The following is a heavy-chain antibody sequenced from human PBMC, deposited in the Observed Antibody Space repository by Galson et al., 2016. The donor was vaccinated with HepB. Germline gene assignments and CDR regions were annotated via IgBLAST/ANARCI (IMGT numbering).Heavy chain of an antibody. CDR2: IYYSGST. CDR1: DGSVSSGGYY. J-gene: IGHJ2*01. D-gene: IGHD2-15*01. CDR3: ARELHRDWSVDI. V-gene: IGHV4-61*08. Sequence: SETLSLTCTVSDGSVSSGGYYWTWIRQPPGKRLEWIGYIYYSGSTKYNSSLKSRVTISVDTSKNQFSLKLTSVAAADTAVYYCARELHRDWSVDIWGRGTLVTVSS.